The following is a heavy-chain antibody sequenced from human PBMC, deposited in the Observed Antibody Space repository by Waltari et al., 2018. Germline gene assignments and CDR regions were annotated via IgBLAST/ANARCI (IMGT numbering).Heavy chain of an antibody. Sequence: QVQLMQSGAEVKKPGSSVKVSCKASGGTFSIHAISWVRQAPGQGLEWLGGAIPMFGTVNYAQRFQGRVTMTAAESTSTIYMELHTLRSEDTAVYYCASGAGYCSSSNCPHDAFNVWGQGTMVTVSS. D-gene: IGHD2-2*01. J-gene: IGHJ3*01. CDR3: ASGAGYCSSSNCPHDAFNV. CDR2: AIPMFGTV. V-gene: IGHV1-69*01. CDR1: GGTFSIHA.